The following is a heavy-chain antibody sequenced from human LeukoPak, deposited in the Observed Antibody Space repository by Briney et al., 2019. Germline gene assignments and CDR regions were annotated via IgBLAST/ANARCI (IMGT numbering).Heavy chain of an antibody. Sequence: SETLSLTCTVSGGSISSGGYYWSWIRQHPGKGLEWIGYIYYSGSTYYNPSLKSRVTISVDTSKNQFSLKLSSVTAADTAVYYCAASITIFGVVIKEGYWGQGTLVTVSS. CDR2: IYYSGST. CDR1: GGSISSGGYY. D-gene: IGHD3-3*01. V-gene: IGHV4-31*03. J-gene: IGHJ4*02. CDR3: AASITIFGVVIKEGY.